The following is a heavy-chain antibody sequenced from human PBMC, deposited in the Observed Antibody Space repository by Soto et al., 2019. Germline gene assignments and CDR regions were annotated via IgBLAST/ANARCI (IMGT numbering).Heavy chain of an antibody. CDR3: AKDRVRITMIRGVNGMDV. CDR1: GFTFSSYA. Sequence: EVHLLESGGGLVQPGGSLRLSCAASGFTFSSYAMTWVRQAPGKGLEWVSGLSGTGGSTYYADSVKGRFTISRDNSKNTLYLRMNRLRAEDTAVYYCAKDRVRITMIRGVNGMDVWGQGTTVTVSS. D-gene: IGHD3-10*01. CDR2: LSGTGGST. J-gene: IGHJ6*02. V-gene: IGHV3-23*01.